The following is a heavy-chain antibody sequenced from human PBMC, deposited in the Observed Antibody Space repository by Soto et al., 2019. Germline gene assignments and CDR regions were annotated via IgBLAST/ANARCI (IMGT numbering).Heavy chain of an antibody. D-gene: IGHD7-27*01. Sequence: KASETLSLTCTVSGGSVSSSTYYWGWIRQPPGKGLGWIGTIYYSGITYYTPSLQSRVTISVDTSKNQFSLRLSFVTAADAALSFGAREEVRAWGRFDRGGQGTRVTVSS. V-gene: IGHV4-39*02. CDR3: AREEVRAWGRFDR. CDR2: IYYSGIT. CDR1: GGSVSSSTYY. J-gene: IGHJ5*02.